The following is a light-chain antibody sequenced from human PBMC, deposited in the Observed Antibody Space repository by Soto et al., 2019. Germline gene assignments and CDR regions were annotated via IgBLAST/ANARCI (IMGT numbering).Light chain of an antibody. CDR2: DVS. J-gene: IGLJ2*01. Sequence: QSVLTQPPSASGSPGQSVTISCTGTSTDVGGYNYVSWYQQYPGKAPKLMIYDVSNRPSGVSNRFSGSKSGNTASLTISGLQAEDEADYYCSSYRNSRTVVFGGGTQPTVL. CDR3: SSYRNSRTVV. V-gene: IGLV2-14*01. CDR1: STDVGGYNY.